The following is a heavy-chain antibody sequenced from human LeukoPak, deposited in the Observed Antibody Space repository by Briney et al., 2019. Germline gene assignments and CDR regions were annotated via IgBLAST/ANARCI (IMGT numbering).Heavy chain of an antibody. J-gene: IGHJ6*03. CDR2: IYTSGST. CDR1: GGSVIGGPYY. V-gene: IGHV4-61*02. CDR3: ARASITYYYYYYMGV. Sequence: PSQTLSLTCTVSGGSVIGGPYYWSWIRQSAGKGLEWIGRIYTSGSTQYSPSLKGRVTISVDTSKNQFSLKLSSVTAADTAVYYCARASITYYYYYYMGVWGKGTTVTVSS. D-gene: IGHD1-14*01.